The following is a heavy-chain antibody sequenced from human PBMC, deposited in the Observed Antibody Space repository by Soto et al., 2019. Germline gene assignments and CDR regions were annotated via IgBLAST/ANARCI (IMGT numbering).Heavy chain of an antibody. J-gene: IGHJ4*02. D-gene: IGHD3-3*01. CDR2: IYHSGST. CDR1: SGSISSSNW. CDR3: ARDFGDYDFWSGYRYYFDY. V-gene: IGHV4-4*02. Sequence: SETLSLTCAVSSGSISSSNWWSWVRQPPGKGLEWIGEIYHSGSTNYNPSLKSRVTISVDKSKNQFSLKLSSVTAADTAVYYCARDFGDYDFWSGYRYYFDYWGQGTLVTVSS.